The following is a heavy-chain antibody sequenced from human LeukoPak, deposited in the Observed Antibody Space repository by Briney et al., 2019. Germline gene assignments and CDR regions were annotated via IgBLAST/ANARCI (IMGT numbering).Heavy chain of an antibody. CDR3: ANLDWLLDY. J-gene: IGHJ4*02. CDR2: ISSSGSAI. V-gene: IGHV3-48*03. Sequence: GGSLRLSCAASEFTFSSYEMNWVRQAPGKGLEWVSYISSSGSAIYYADSVKGRFTISRDNAKNSLYLQMNSLRAEDTAVYYCANLDWLLDYWGQGTLVTVSS. CDR1: EFTFSSYE. D-gene: IGHD3-9*01.